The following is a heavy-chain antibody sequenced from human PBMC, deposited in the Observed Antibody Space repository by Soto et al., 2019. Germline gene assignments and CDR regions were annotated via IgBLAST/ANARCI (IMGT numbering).Heavy chain of an antibody. V-gene: IGHV1-8*01. CDR2: MNPNSGNT. Sequence: ASVKVSCKASGYTFTSYDINWVRQATGQGLEWMGWMNPNSGNTGYAQKFQGRVTMTRNTSISTAYMELSSPRSEDTAVYYCARSLNYYDSSGRTGDYWGQGTLVTVPS. CDR3: ARSLNYYDSSGRTGDY. J-gene: IGHJ4*02. CDR1: GYTFTSYD. D-gene: IGHD3-22*01.